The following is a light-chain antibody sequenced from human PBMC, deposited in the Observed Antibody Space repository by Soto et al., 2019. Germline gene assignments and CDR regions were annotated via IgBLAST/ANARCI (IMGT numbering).Light chain of an antibody. CDR3: QQTYSRHPWT. J-gene: IGKJ1*01. Sequence: DVQMTQSTSSLSASVGDRVTITCRASQRISNYLNWYQQKPGKAPSLLIYAASTLQSGVPSRFSGSGSGTDFTLTINTLQPEDFATYCCQQTYSRHPWTFGQGTKVDI. CDR1: QRISNY. CDR2: AAS. V-gene: IGKV1-39*01.